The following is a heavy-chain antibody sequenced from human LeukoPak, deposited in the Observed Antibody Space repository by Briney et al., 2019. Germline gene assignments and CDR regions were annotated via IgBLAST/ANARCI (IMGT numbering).Heavy chain of an antibody. CDR1: GFTFSIYW. J-gene: IGHJ4*02. Sequence: GGSLRLSCAASGFTFSIYWMHWVRQGPGKGLVWVSRINTDGSSTTYADSVKGRSTISRDNAKNTLYLQMNSLSTEDTAVYYCARGYSSSYRIDYWGQGTLVTVTS. V-gene: IGHV3-74*01. CDR2: INTDGSST. CDR3: ARGYSSSYRIDY. D-gene: IGHD6-6*01.